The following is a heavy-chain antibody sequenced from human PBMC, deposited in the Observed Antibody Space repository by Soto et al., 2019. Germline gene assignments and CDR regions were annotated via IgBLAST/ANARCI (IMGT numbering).Heavy chain of an antibody. J-gene: IGHJ5*02. Sequence: SETLSLTCAVYGGSFSGYYWSWIRQPPGKGLEWIGEINHSGSTNYNPSLKSRVTISVDTSKNQFSLKLSSVTAADTAVYYCARALTTVTDWFDPWGQGTLVTVSS. CDR2: INHSGST. CDR1: GGSFSGYY. D-gene: IGHD4-4*01. CDR3: ARALTTVTDWFDP. V-gene: IGHV4-34*01.